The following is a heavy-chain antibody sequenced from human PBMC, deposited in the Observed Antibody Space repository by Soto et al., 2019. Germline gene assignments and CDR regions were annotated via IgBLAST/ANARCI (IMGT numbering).Heavy chain of an antibody. V-gene: IGHV3-21*01. Sequence: VGSLRLSCAASGFTFSTYSMNWARQAPGKGLEWVSSISSSGSYIYYADSVKGRFTISRDNAKNSLYLQMNSLRAEDTAVYYCARYDSSGYYWPYYYYGMDLWGQGTTVTVSS. CDR3: ARYDSSGYYWPYYYYGMDL. J-gene: IGHJ6*02. D-gene: IGHD3-22*01. CDR1: GFTFSTYS. CDR2: ISSSGSYI.